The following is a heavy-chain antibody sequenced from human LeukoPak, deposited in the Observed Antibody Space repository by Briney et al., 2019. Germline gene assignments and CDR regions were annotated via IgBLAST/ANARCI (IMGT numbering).Heavy chain of an antibody. D-gene: IGHD1-26*01. Sequence: ASVKVSCKASGYTFTGYHMHWVRQAPGQGLEWMGWINPNSGGTNYAQKFQGRVTMTRDTSISTAYMELSRLRSDDTAVYYCARGLLTIVGATANWFDPWGQGTLVTVSS. J-gene: IGHJ5*02. V-gene: IGHV1-2*02. CDR3: ARGLLTIVGATANWFDP. CDR1: GYTFTGYH. CDR2: INPNSGGT.